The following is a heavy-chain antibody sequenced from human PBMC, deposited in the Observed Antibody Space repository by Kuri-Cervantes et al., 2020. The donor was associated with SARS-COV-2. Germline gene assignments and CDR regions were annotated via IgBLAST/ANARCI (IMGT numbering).Heavy chain of an antibody. CDR1: GYTFTGYY. CDR3: ARVGSGDYEIDY. V-gene: IGHV1-2*02. J-gene: IGHJ4*02. D-gene: IGHD4-17*01. Sequence: ASVKVSCKASGYTFTGYYMHWVRQAPGQGLEWMGWINPNSGATNYAQKFQGRVTMTRDTSISTAYMELSRLRSDDTAVYYCARVGSGDYEIDYWGQGTLVTVSS. CDR2: INPNSGAT.